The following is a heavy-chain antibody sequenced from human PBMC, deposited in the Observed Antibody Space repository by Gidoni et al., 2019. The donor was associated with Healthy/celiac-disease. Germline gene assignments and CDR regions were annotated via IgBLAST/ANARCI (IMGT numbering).Heavy chain of an antibody. CDR1: GFTFSRYS. D-gene: IGHD3-10*01. J-gene: IGHJ4*02. CDR2: ISSMSIYI. Sequence: EVQLVESGGGLVKPGGSLRLSCAAYGFTFSRYSMNWVRQAPGNGLECVSSISSMSIYIYYAESVKCRFTSSRDNAKNSLDLQMNSRRAEDTAVYYCASSYKVPITMVRGVIINPFDYWGQGTLVTVSS. CDR3: ASSYKVPITMVRGVIINPFDY. V-gene: IGHV3-21*01.